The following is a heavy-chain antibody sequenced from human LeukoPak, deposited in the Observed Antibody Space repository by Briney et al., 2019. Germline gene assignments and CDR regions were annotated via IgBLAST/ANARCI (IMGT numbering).Heavy chain of an antibody. CDR3: ARDQDSGSYYSYFDY. Sequence: PGGSLRLSCAASGFTFSSYWMHWVRQAPGKGLVWVSRINTDGSSTSYADSVKGRFTISRDNSKNTLYLQMNSLRAEDTAVYYCARDQDSGSYYSYFDYWGQGTLVTVSS. D-gene: IGHD1-26*01. J-gene: IGHJ4*03. V-gene: IGHV3-74*01. CDR2: INTDGSST. CDR1: GFTFSSYW.